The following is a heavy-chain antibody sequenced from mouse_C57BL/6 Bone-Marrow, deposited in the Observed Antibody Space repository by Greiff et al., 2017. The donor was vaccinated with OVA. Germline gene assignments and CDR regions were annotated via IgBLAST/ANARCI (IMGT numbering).Heavy chain of an antibody. V-gene: IGHV5-17*01. D-gene: IGHD1-1*01. CDR2: ISSGSSTI. CDR1: GFNFSDYG. Sequence: DVKLVESGGGLVKPGGSLKLSCAASGFNFSDYGMHWVRQAPEKGLEWVAYISSGSSTIYYADTVKGRFTISRDNAKNTLFLQMTSLRSEDTAMYYCAREAFSTTAHFDYWGQGTTLTVSS. CDR3: AREAFSTTAHFDY. J-gene: IGHJ2*01.